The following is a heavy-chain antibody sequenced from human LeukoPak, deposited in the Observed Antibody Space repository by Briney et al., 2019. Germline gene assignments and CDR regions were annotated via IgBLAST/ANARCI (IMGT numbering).Heavy chain of an antibody. CDR1: GFTFSSYA. CDR2: IRYDGSNK. Sequence: GGSLRLSCAASGFTFSSYAMSWVRQAPGKGLEWVAFIRYDGSNKYYADSVEGRFTISRDNSKNTLYLQMNSLRAEDTAVYYCARVSGSYYYFDYWGQGTLVTVSS. V-gene: IGHV3-30*02. CDR3: ARVSGSYYYFDY. J-gene: IGHJ4*02. D-gene: IGHD1-26*01.